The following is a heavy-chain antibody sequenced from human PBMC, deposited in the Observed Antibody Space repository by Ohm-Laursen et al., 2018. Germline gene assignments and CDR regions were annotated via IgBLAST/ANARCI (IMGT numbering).Heavy chain of an antibody. Sequence: SETLSLTCTVSGGSISSYYWSWIRQPPGKGLEWIGSIYRSGSTNYNPSLKSRVTMSVDTSKNQFSLKLSSVTAADTAVYYCARAAGSSGWYYFDYWGQGTLVTVSS. J-gene: IGHJ4*02. V-gene: IGHV4-4*07. CDR3: ARAAGSSGWYYFDY. CDR1: GGSISSYY. CDR2: IYRSGST. D-gene: IGHD6-19*01.